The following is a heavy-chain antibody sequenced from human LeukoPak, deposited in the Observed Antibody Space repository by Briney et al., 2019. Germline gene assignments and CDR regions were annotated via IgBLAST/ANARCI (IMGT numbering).Heavy chain of an antibody. D-gene: IGHD3-3*01. CDR3: ARVLGYDFWSGYPKSNWFDP. CDR1: GGSFSGYY. J-gene: IGHJ5*02. V-gene: IGHV4-34*01. CDR2: INHSGST. Sequence: SETLSLTCAVYGGSFSGYYWSWIRRPPGKGLEWIGEINHSGSTNYNPSLKSRVTISVDTSKNQFSLKLSSVTAADTAVYYCARVLGYDFWSGYPKSNWFDPWGQGTLVTVSS.